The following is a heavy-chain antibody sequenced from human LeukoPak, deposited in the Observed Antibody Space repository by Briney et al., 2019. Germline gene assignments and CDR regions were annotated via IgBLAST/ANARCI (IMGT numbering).Heavy chain of an antibody. CDR3: ASIYSSSWSPRDAFDI. V-gene: IGHV3-21*01. J-gene: IGHJ3*02. CDR1: GFTFSSYS. CDR2: ISSSSSYI. D-gene: IGHD6-13*01. Sequence: GGSLRLSCAASGFTFSSYSMNWVRQAPGKGLEWVSSISSSSSYIYYADSVKGRFTISRDNAKNSLYLQMNSLRAEDTAVYYCASIYSSSWSPRDAFDIWGQGTMVTVSS.